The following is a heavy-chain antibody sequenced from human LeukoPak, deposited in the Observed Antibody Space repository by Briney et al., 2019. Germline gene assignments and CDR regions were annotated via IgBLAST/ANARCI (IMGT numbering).Heavy chain of an antibody. CDR3: ARLPTDYGDYDRNLIFDY. CDR1: GGTFSSYA. D-gene: IGHD4-17*01. Sequence: SVKVSCKASGGTFSSYAISRVRQAPGQGLEWMGGIIPIFGTANYAQKFQGRVTITADESTSTAYMELSSLRSEDTAVYYCARLPTDYGDYDRNLIFDYWGQGTLVTVSS. CDR2: IIPIFGTA. J-gene: IGHJ4*02. V-gene: IGHV1-69*01.